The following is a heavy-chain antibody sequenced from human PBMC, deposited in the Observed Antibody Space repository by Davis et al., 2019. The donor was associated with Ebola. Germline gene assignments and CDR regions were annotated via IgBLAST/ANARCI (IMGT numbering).Heavy chain of an antibody. CDR1: GFTFSSYW. CDR3: ARGGYYGSGSGYFDL. V-gene: IGHV3-74*01. CDR2: INSDGSST. J-gene: IGHJ2*01. Sequence: GESLKISCAASGFTFSSYWMHWVRQAPGKGLVWVSRINSDGSSTSYADSVKGRFTISRDNAKYTLYLQMNSLRAEDTAVYYCARGGYYGSGSGYFDLWGRGTLVTVSS. D-gene: IGHD3-10*01.